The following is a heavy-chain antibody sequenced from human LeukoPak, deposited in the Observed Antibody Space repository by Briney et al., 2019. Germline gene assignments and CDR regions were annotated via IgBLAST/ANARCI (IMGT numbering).Heavy chain of an antibody. Sequence: GSLRLSCVASGFTFSDYSMNWVRQAPGKGLEWISYITTDSKTTYYADSVRGRFTVSRDNAKNSLYPQMNSLRADDTALYYCAKGSSMYYYNSGSYFPYFDFWGQGTLVTVSS. D-gene: IGHD3-10*01. CDR3: AKGSSMYYYNSGSYFPYFDF. CDR2: ITTDSKTT. J-gene: IGHJ4*02. CDR1: GFTFSDYS. V-gene: IGHV3-48*04.